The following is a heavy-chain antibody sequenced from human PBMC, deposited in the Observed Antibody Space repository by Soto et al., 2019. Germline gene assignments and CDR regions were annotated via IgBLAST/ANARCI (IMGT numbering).Heavy chain of an antibody. CDR3: AKAQPDYATVTTAISY. V-gene: IGHV3-30*18. D-gene: IGHD4-17*01. Sequence: SGGSLRLSCAASGLTFSSYGMHWVRRAPGKGLEWVAVISYDGSNKYYADSVKGRFTISRDNSKNTLYLQMNSLRAEDTAVYYCAKAQPDYATVTTAISYWGQGTLVTVSS. J-gene: IGHJ4*02. CDR1: GLTFSSYG. CDR2: ISYDGSNK.